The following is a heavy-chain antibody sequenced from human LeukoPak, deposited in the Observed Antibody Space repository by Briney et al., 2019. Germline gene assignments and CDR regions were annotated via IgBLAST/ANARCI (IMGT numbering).Heavy chain of an antibody. CDR2: INSDGSST. D-gene: IGHD6-25*01. CDR1: GFTFNNYA. J-gene: IGHJ2*01. V-gene: IGHV3-74*01. Sequence: GRSLRLSCAASGFTFNNYAMHWVRQAPGKGLVWVSRINSDGSSTSYADSVKGRFTISRDNAKNTLYLQMNSLRAEDTAVYYCARGPPWYFDLWGRGTLVTVSS. CDR3: ARGPPWYFDL.